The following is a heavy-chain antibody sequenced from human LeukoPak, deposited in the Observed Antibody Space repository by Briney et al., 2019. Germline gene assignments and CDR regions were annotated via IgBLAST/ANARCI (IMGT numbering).Heavy chain of an antibody. D-gene: IGHD3-10*01. CDR3: ARMDEDYYGY. CDR2: IYYSGST. J-gene: IGHJ4*02. Sequence: SETLSLTCTVSGGSISSYYWSWIQQPPGKGLEWIGYIYYSGSTNYNPSLKSRVTISVDTSKNQFSLKLSSVTAADTAVYYCARMDEDYYGYWGQGTLVTVSS. V-gene: IGHV4-59*01. CDR1: GGSISSYY.